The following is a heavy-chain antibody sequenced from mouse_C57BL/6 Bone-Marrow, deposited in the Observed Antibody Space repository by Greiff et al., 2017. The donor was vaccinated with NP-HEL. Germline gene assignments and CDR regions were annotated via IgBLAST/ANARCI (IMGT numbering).Heavy chain of an antibody. V-gene: IGHV1-80*01. Sequence: VKLMESGAELVKPGASVKISCKASGYAFSSYWMNWVKQRPGKGLEWIGQIYPGDGDTNYNGKFKGKATLTADKSSSTAYMQLSSLTSEDSAVYFCAWGSSFAYWGQGTLVTVSA. D-gene: IGHD4-1*01. CDR3: AWGSSFAY. J-gene: IGHJ3*01. CDR2: IYPGDGDT. CDR1: GYAFSSYW.